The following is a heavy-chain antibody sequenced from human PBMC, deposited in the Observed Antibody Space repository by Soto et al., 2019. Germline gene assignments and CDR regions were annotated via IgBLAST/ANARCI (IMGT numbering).Heavy chain of an antibody. CDR2: IHTSGST. CDR3: ARVLAIWGGPDAFDM. D-gene: IGHD3-16*01. CDR1: GGSISSSSYY. J-gene: IGHJ3*02. Sequence: SETLSLTCTVSGGSISSSSYYWSWIRQPAGKGPEWVGRIHTSGSTNYNPSLKSRLTMSVDTSKNQFSLKLTSVTAADTAVYYCARVLAIWGGPDAFDMWGQGTMVTVSS. V-gene: IGHV4-61*02.